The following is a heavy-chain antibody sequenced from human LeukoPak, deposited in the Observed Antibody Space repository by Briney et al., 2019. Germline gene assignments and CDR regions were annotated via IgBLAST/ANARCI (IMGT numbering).Heavy chain of an antibody. Sequence: GGSLRLSCAASGFTFSIYAMSWVRQAPGKGLEWVSVINSNGGPAHYAGSVRGRFTISRDNSKNIVSLQMKSLRADDTATYFCVKDRGSGWYYMDLWGQGTLVTVSS. CDR1: GFTFSIYA. V-gene: IGHV3-23*01. CDR3: VKDRGSGWYYMDL. D-gene: IGHD6-19*01. CDR2: INSNGGPA. J-gene: IGHJ4*02.